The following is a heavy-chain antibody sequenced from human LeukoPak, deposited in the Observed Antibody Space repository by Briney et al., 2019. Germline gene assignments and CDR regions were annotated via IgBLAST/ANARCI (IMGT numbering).Heavy chain of an antibody. J-gene: IGHJ3*02. CDR3: ARGLPLLRWSRTTNAFDI. CDR1: GGSFSGYY. CDR2: INHSGST. Sequence: KPSETLSLTCAVYGGSFSGYYWSWIRQPPGKGLEWIGEINHSGSTNYNPSLKSRVTISVDTSKNQFSLKLSSVTAADTAVYYCARGLPLLRWSRTTNAFDIWGQGTMVTVSS. D-gene: IGHD4-17*01. V-gene: IGHV4-34*01.